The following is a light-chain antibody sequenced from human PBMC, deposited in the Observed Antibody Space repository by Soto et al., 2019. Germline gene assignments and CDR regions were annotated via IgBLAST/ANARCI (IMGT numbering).Light chain of an antibody. V-gene: IGKV3-15*01. Sequence: EIVMTQSAATLSVSPGERATLSCRASQSVSSTLAWYQQKPGQAPRLLIYGASNRATGIPARFSGSGSGTEFTLTISSLQSEDFAFYYCQQYNKLGGTFGQGTKLEIK. CDR1: QSVSST. CDR3: QQYNKLGGT. J-gene: IGKJ2*01. CDR2: GAS.